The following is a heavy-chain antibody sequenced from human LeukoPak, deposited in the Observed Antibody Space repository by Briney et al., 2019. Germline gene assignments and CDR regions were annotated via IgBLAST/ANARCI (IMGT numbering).Heavy chain of an antibody. CDR1: GFIFEDYA. J-gene: IGHJ3*02. CDR3: VRAKDYRGAFDI. CDR2: IGWNGRTI. V-gene: IGHV3-9*01. Sequence: GGSLRLSCAASGFIFEDYAMQWVRQAPGKGLEWVSGIGWNGRTIGYADSVKGRFTISRDNTKNTLSLQMNSLRAEDTAVYYCVRAKDYRGAFDIWGQGTMVTVSS. D-gene: IGHD4-11*01.